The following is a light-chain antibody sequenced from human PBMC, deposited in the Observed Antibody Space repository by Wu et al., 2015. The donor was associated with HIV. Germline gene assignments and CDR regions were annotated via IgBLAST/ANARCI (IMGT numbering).Light chain of an antibody. V-gene: IGKV3D-20*02. Sequence: IVLTQSPGTLSLSPGERATLSCRASHSVSGSYLAWYQQKPGQAPRLLIYGASNRATGIPARFSGSGSGTDFTLTISSRGARRRFAVYYCQERSDWPAFGP. CDR3: QERSDWPA. J-gene: IGKJ3*01. CDR2: GAS. CDR1: HSVSGSY.